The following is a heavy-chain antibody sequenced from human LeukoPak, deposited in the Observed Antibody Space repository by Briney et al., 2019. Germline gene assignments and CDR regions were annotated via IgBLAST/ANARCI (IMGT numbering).Heavy chain of an antibody. CDR1: GFIFSDYY. D-gene: IGHD3-9*01. J-gene: IGHJ4*02. V-gene: IGHV3-11*03. Sequence: NPGGSLRLSCAASGFIFSDYYMSWIRQAPGKGLEWVSYISSSGSDTKYADSIKGRFTISRDDAKNSLYLQMSSLRAEDTALYYCARGFPDIDWGQGTLVTVSA. CDR2: ISSSGSDT. CDR3: ARGFPDID.